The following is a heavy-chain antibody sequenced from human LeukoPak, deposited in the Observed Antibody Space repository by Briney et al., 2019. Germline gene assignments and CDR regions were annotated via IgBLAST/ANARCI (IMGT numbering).Heavy chain of an antibody. CDR2: ISDSGGNT. CDR1: GFTFSSYA. J-gene: IGHJ4*02. D-gene: IGHD3-10*01. V-gene: IGHV3-23*01. CDR3: AKDTKRFGGGFDY. Sequence: GASLRLSCAASGFTFSSYAMSWVRHPPGKGLEWGSGISDSGGNTYYADSVKGRFTISRDNATNTVYLHMNSLRAEDTAVYHCAKDTKRFGGGFDYWGQGALVTVSS.